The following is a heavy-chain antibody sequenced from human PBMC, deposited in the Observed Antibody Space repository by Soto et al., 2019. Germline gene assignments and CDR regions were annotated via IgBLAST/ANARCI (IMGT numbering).Heavy chain of an antibody. CDR1: GGSISSGGYY. D-gene: IGHD3-9*01. V-gene: IGHV4-31*03. J-gene: IGHJ5*02. CDR2: IYYSGST. CDR3: ARDRNDILTGYTWFDP. Sequence: PSETLSLTCTVSGGSISSGGYYWSWIRQHPGRGLEWIGYIYYSGSTYYNPSLKSRVTISVDTSKNQFSLKLSSVTAADTAVYYCARDRNDILTGYTWFDPWGQGTLVNVSS.